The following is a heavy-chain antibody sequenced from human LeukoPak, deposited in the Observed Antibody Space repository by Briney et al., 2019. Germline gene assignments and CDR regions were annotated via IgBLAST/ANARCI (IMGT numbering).Heavy chain of an antibody. J-gene: IGHJ4*02. D-gene: IGHD3-10*01. CDR1: GGSISSYY. Sequence: SETLSLTCTVSGGSISSYYWSWIRQPPGKRLEWIGYIYYSGSTNYNPSLKSRVTISVDTSKNQFSLKLSSVTAADTAVYYCARAVYYGSTLDYWGQGTLVTVSS. CDR2: IYYSGST. CDR3: ARAVYYGSTLDY. V-gene: IGHV4-59*01.